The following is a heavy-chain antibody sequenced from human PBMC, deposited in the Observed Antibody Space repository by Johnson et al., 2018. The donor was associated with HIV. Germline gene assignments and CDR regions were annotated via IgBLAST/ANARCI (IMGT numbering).Heavy chain of an antibody. CDR1: GFTFSSHA. V-gene: IGHV3-64*01. Sequence: VQLVESGGDLVQPGGSLRVSCAASGFTFSSHAMHWVRQAPGKGLEYVSAISSNGGSTYYAKSVKGRFTISRDNSKNTLDLQMGSLRAEDMVVDYCARGFYDILTGCDAFDIWGQGTMVTVSS. J-gene: IGHJ3*02. D-gene: IGHD3-9*01. CDR3: ARGFYDILTGCDAFDI. CDR2: ISSNGGST.